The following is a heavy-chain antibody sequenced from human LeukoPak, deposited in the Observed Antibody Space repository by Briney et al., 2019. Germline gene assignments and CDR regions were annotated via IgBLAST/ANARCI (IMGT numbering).Heavy chain of an antibody. CDR2: IYYLGGT. CDR1: KGSMSHYY. Sequence: SETLSLTCTVSKGSMSHYYWSWIRQPPGKRLEWIGYIYYLGGTNYNPSLTSRVTISVDTSKNQFSLKLTSVTAADTAVYYCARRGAGFFDYWGQGALVTVSS. J-gene: IGHJ4*02. CDR3: ARRGAGFFDY. D-gene: IGHD1-26*01. V-gene: IGHV4-59*08.